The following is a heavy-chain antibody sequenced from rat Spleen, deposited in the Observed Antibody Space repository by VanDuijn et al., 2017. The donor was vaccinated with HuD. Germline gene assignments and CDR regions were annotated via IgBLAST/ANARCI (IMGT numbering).Heavy chain of an antibody. CDR2: INTGSGGA. Sequence: QVQLQQSGGELANPGSSVKISCKASGYTFANYDVNWIKQTTGQGLDYIGYINTGSGGAYYNEKFKGKATLTVDKSSNTAFMELSSLTPEDTAVYYCSRGDYFDYWGQGVMVTVPS. V-gene: IGHV1-57*01. J-gene: IGHJ2*01. CDR3: SRGDYFDY. CDR1: GYTFANYD.